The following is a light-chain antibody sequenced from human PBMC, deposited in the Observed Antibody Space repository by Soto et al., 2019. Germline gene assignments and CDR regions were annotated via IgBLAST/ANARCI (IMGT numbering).Light chain of an antibody. CDR2: AAS. J-gene: IGKJ1*01. V-gene: IGKV1-17*01. CDR3: LQHNSYPRT. Sequence: DIQMTQSPSSLSASVGDRVTITCRASRGIGNDLGWYQQRPGKAPNRLIYAASTLQSGVPSRFSGSGSGTEFTLTIRSLQPEDFTTYYCLQHNSYPRTFDQGTKVESK. CDR1: RGIGND.